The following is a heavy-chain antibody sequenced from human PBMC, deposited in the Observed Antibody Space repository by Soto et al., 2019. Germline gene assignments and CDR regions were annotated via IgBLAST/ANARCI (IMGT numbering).Heavy chain of an antibody. CDR2: VSGSGGST. D-gene: IGHD3-16*01. V-gene: IGHV3-23*01. CDR1: GFTFSSYA. Sequence: EVQLLESGGGLVQPGGSLRLSCAASGFTFSSYAMSWVRQAPGKGLEWISAVSGSGGSTYYADSVKGRFTISRDNSKVTLYLQMKNLRAEDTAVYYCAKTPDDNWNDSWGQVTLVTVS. CDR3: AKTPDDNWNDS. J-gene: IGHJ5*01.